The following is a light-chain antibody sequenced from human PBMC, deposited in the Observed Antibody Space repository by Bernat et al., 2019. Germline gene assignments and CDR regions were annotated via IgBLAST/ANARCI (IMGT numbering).Light chain of an antibody. V-gene: IGKV1-39*01. CDR3: QQYNNWPQT. CDR2: AAS. Sequence: DIQMTQSPSSLSASVGDRVTITCRASQSISSYLNWYQQKPGKAPKLLIYAASSLQSGVPSRFSGSGSGTEFTLTISSLQSEDFAIYYCQQYNNWPQTFGGGTKVEIK. CDR1: QSISSY. J-gene: IGKJ4*01.